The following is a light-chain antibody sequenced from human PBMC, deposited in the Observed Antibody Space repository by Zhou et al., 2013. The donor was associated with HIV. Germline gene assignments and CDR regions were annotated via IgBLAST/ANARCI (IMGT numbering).Light chain of an antibody. CDR3: QQCRNWPSCS. Sequence: DIQMTQSPSSLSASVGDKVTITCRASQGISHDLGWYQQKPGKPPKRLIYAASSLQDGVPSRFSGSGSGTDFTLTIDSLQPEDFAVYYCQQCRNWPSCSFGQGTNLEIK. J-gene: IGKJ2*04. CDR1: QGISHD. CDR2: AAS. V-gene: IGKV1-17*01.